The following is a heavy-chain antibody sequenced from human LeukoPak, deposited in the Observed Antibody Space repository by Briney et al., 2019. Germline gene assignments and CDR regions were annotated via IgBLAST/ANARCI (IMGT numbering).Heavy chain of an antibody. CDR3: ARDRYSGSYSDY. CDR2: INSDGSST. V-gene: IGHV3-74*01. D-gene: IGHD1-26*01. Sequence: GGSLRLSCAASGFIFSSYWMHWVRQAPGKGLVWVSRINSDGSSTSYADSVKGRFTISRDNAKNTLYLQMNSLRAEDTAVCYCARDRYSGSYSDYWGQGTLVTVSS. J-gene: IGHJ4*02. CDR1: GFIFSSYW.